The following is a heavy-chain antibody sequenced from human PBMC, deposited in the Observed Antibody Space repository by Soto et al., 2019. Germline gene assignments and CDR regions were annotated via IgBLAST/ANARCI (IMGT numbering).Heavy chain of an antibody. CDR2: IFYGGGSGVA. D-gene: IGHD4-17*01. CDR3: ARRGRGDSLFDS. J-gene: IGHJ4*02. V-gene: IGHV4-39*01. Sequence: PSETLSLTCTVSGGSFSSSNYYWGWIRQSPGKGLEWIGNIFYGGGSGVAYYSPSPKSRVTISVDTSKNQFSLNMRSLTAADTAVYFCARRGRGDSLFDSWGQGKLVTFSS. CDR1: GGSFSSSNYY.